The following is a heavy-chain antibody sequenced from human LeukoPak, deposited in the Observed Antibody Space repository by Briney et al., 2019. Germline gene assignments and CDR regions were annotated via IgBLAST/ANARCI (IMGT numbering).Heavy chain of an antibody. J-gene: IGHJ4*02. CDR3: ARENDYGDYGGWGYYFDY. Sequence: ASVKVSCKASGYTFTSYGISWVRQAPGQGLEWMGWISAYNGNTNYAQKLQGRVTMTTDTSTSTAYMELRSLRSDDTAVYHCARENDYGDYGGWGYYFDYWGQGTLVTVSS. CDR2: ISAYNGNT. D-gene: IGHD4-17*01. V-gene: IGHV1-18*01. CDR1: GYTFTSYG.